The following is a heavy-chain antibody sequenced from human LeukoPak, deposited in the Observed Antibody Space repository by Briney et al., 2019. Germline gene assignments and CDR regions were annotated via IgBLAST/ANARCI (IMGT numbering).Heavy chain of an antibody. CDR2: ISSSGGST. D-gene: IGHD2-2*01. Sequence: PGRSLRLSCAASGFTFSSYAMHWVRQAPGKGLEWVSAISSSGGSTYYADSVKGRFTISRDNSKNTLYLQMNSLRAEDTAVYYCAKGTLDIVVVPAAPKVYYFDYWGQGTLVTVSS. J-gene: IGHJ4*02. CDR1: GFTFSSYA. CDR3: AKGTLDIVVVPAAPKVYYFDY. V-gene: IGHV3-23*01.